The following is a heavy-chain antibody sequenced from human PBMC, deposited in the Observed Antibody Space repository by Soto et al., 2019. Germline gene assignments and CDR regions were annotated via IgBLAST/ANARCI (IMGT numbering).Heavy chain of an antibody. D-gene: IGHD2-15*01. CDR1: GFTFSNYW. CDR3: VRTSLVVAVATREDF. Sequence: EVRLVESGGGLVQPGESLRLSCAASGFTFSNYWMHWVRQAPGKGLVWVSRIDSDGSRITYADFVKGRFTISRDNAKNTAYLHMNSLTAEDTAVYYCVRTSLVVAVATREDFWGQGTLVTVSS. V-gene: IGHV3-74*01. CDR2: IDSDGSRI. J-gene: IGHJ4*02.